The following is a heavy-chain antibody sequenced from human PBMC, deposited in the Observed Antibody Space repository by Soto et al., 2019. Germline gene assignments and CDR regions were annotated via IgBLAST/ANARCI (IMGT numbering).Heavy chain of an antibody. CDR2: IIPIFNTA. D-gene: IGHD3-16*02. CDR3: ASGKYATFGGVTVYYYYSMAV. Sequence: QVQLVQSGAEVKKPGSSVKVSCKASGGTYSSYAFSWVRQAPGQGLEWMGVIIPIFNTANYAQKLQGRVTFTADEYTSTAYMDLSSLRSEDTPVYYCASGKYATFGGVTVYYYYSMAVWGQGTTVTVSS. CDR1: GGTYSSYA. V-gene: IGHV1-69*01. J-gene: IGHJ6*02.